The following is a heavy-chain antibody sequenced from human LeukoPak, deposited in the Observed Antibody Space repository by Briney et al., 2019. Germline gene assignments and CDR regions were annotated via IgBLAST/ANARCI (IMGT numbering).Heavy chain of an antibody. D-gene: IGHD6-13*01. Sequence: PSETLSLTCTVSGYSINSGYYWGWIRQPPGKGLEWIGSIYHSGSTYYNPSLKSRVTISVDTSKNQFSLRVSSVTAADTAVYYCARGESSRSKFHFDYWGQGTLVTVSS. J-gene: IGHJ4*02. CDR3: ARGESSRSKFHFDY. V-gene: IGHV4-38-2*02. CDR2: IYHSGST. CDR1: GYSINSGYY.